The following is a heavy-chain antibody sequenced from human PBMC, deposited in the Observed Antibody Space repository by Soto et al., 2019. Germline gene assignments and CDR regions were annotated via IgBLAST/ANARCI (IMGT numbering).Heavy chain of an antibody. D-gene: IGHD3-9*01. CDR2: IKSKTDGGTT. CDR3: TPVLRYFDSEWFDP. V-gene: IGHV3-15*01. J-gene: IGHJ5*02. Sequence: EVQLVESGGGLVKPGGSLRLSCAASGFTFSNAWMSWVRQAPGKGLEWVGRIKSKTDGGTTDYAAPVKGRFTISRDDSKNTLYLQMNSLKTEDTAVYYCTPVLRYFDSEWFDPWGQGTLVTVSS. CDR1: GFTFSNAW.